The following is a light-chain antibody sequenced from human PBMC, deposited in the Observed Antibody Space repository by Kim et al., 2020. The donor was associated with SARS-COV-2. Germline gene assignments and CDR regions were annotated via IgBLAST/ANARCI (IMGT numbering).Light chain of an antibody. Sequence: DIQMTQSPSSLSASVGDRVTITCRASQSISSYLNWYQQKPGKAPKLLIYAASSLQSGVPSRFSGSGSGTDFTLTISSLQPEDFATYYCKQIYSTPPTFGGGTKGDIK. J-gene: IGKJ4*01. CDR1: QSISSY. CDR3: KQIYSTPPT. V-gene: IGKV1-39*01. CDR2: AAS.